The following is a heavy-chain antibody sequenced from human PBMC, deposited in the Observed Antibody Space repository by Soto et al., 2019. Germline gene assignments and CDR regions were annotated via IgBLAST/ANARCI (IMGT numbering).Heavy chain of an antibody. CDR2: INSDGSST. Sequence: GGSLRLSCAASGFTFSSYWMHWVRQAPGKGLVWVSRINSDGSSTSYADSVKGRFTISRDNAKNTLYLQMNSLRAEDTAVYYCARGGTDYGDYDYYMDVWGKGTTVTVSS. V-gene: IGHV3-74*01. J-gene: IGHJ6*03. CDR1: GFTFSSYW. D-gene: IGHD4-17*01. CDR3: ARGGTDYGDYDYYMDV.